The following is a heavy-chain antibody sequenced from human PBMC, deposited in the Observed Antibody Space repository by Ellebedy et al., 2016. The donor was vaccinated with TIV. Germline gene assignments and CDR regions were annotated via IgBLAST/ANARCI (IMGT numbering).Heavy chain of an antibody. CDR1: GFTFSSYA. CDR2: ISGSGDSP. V-gene: IGHV3-23*01. D-gene: IGHD6-19*01. J-gene: IGHJ4*02. Sequence: PGGSLRLSCAASGFTFSSYAMSWVRQAPGTGLEWVSAISGSGDSPLYADSVKGRFTISRDTSKNTLYLKMNSLRAEDTAVYYCAKERFSSAWYGGYFDYWGQGTLVTVSS. CDR3: AKERFSSAWYGGYFDY.